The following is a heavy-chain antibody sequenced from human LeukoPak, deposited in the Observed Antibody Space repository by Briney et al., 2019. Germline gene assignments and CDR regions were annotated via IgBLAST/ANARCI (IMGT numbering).Heavy chain of an antibody. CDR1: GGSISSYY. J-gene: IGHJ4*02. V-gene: IGHV4-59*08. Sequence: SETLSLTCTVSGGSISSYYWSWIRQPPGKGLEWIGYIYYSGSTNYNPSLKSRVTISVDTSKNQFSLKPSSVTAADTAVYYCARAMVGGGVDYWGQGTLVTVSS. CDR3: ARAMVGGGVDY. CDR2: IYYSGST. D-gene: IGHD2-15*01.